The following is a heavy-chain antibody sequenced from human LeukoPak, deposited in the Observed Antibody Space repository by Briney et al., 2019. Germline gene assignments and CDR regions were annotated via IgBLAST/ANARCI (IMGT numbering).Heavy chain of an antibody. J-gene: IGHJ5*02. CDR2: MNPNSGKT. CDR3: ARGETYCSGGSCYGYWFDP. CDR1: GYTFTSYD. D-gene: IGHD2-15*01. Sequence: GASVKVSCKASGYTFTSYDINWVRQATGQGLEWMGWMNPNSGKTGYAQKFQGRVTMTRNTSISTAYMELSSLRSEDTAVYYCARGETYCSGGSCYGYWFDPWGQGTLVTVST. V-gene: IGHV1-8*01.